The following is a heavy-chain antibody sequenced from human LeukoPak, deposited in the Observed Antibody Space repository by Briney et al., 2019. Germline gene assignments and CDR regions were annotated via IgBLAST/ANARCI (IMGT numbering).Heavy chain of an antibody. CDR1: GYTFTSYY. CDR2: INPSGGST. D-gene: IGHD2-15*01. V-gene: IGHV1-46*01. CDR3: ARDSRRGTSYMDV. Sequence: ASVKVSCKASGYTFTSYYMHWVRQAPGQGLEWMGIINPSGGSTSYAQKFQGRVTMTRDTSTSTVYMELSSLRSEDTVVYYCARDSRRGTSYMDVWGKGTTVTVSS. J-gene: IGHJ6*03.